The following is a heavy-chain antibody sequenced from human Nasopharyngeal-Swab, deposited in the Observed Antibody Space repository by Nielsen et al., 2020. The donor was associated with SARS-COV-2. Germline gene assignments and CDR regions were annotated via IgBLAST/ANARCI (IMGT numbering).Heavy chain of an antibody. J-gene: IGHJ4*02. V-gene: IGHV1-69*01. Sequence: WVRQAPGQGLEWMGGIIPIFGTPNYAQKFQGRVTITADESTSTAYMELSSLRSEDTAVYYCAKFDDYIWGSYRYTHPGLDYWGQGTLVTVSS. CDR3: AKFDDYIWGSYRYTHPGLDY. CDR2: IIPIFGTP. D-gene: IGHD3-16*02.